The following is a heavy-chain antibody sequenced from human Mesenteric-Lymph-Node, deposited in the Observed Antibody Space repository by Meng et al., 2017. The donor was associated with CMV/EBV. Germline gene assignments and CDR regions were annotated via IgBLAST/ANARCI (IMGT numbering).Heavy chain of an antibody. Sequence: LSLSCVASGFTFNNYEMSWVRQTPGKGLEWVSYISSSGSTIHYADSVKGRFTISRDNAKDSLFLEMNSLRADDTALYYCAREGLSLDAFDMWGQGTMVTVSS. CDR1: GFTFNNYE. CDR3: AREGLSLDAFDM. CDR2: ISSSGSTI. J-gene: IGHJ3*02. V-gene: IGHV3-48*03. D-gene: IGHD3/OR15-3a*01.